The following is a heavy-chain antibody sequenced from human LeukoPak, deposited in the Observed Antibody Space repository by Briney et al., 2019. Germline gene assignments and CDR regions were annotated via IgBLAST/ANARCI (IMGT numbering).Heavy chain of an antibody. D-gene: IGHD3-22*01. J-gene: IGHJ6*02. CDR2: INHSGST. V-gene: IGHV4-34*01. CDR3: ARGLPHSSGYYAYYYYGMDV. CDR1: GGSFSGYY. Sequence: SETLSLTCAVYGGSFSGYYWSWIRQPPGKGLEWIGEINHSGSTNYNPYLKSRVTISVDTSKNQFSLKLSSVTAADTAVYYCARGLPHSSGYYAYYYYGMDVWGQGTTATVSS.